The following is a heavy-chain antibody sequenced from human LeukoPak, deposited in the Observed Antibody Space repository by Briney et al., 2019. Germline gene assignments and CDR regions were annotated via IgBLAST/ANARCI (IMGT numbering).Heavy chain of an antibody. CDR2: ISYDGSNK. CDR1: GFTFSSYA. J-gene: IGHJ6*02. D-gene: IGHD4-17*01. Sequence: GGSLRLSCAASGFTFSSYAMHWVRQAPGKGLEWVAVISYDGSNKYYADSVKGRFTISRDNSKNTLYLQMNSLRAEDTAVYYCARGGGMIDYGDSTALGDWGQGTTVTVSS. CDR3: ARGGGMIDYGDSTALGD. V-gene: IGHV3-30-3*01.